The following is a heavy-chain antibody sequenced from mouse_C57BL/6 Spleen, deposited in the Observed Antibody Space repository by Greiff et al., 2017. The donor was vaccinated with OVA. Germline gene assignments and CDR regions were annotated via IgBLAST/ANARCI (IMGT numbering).Heavy chain of an antibody. V-gene: IGHV5-4*01. CDR2: ISDGGSYT. D-gene: IGHD1-1*01. CDR3: ARDRDGSSYGYFDV. Sequence: EVQGVESGGGLVKPGGSLKLSCAASGFTFSSYAMSWVRQTPEKRLEWVATISDGGSYTYYPDNVKGRFTISRDNAKNNLYLQMSHLKSEDTAMYYCARDRDGSSYGYFDVWGTGTTVTVSS. CDR1: GFTFSSYA. J-gene: IGHJ1*03.